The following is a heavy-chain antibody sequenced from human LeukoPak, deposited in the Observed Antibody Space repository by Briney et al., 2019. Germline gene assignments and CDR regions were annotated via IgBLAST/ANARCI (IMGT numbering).Heavy chain of an antibody. V-gene: IGHV3-48*02. CDR3: ARSWFDP. CDR2: ISSSSTI. J-gene: IGHJ5*02. CDR1: GFTFSSYS. Sequence: GGSLRLSCAASGFTFSSYSMSWVRQAPGKGLEWVSYISSSSTIYYADSVKGRFTISRDNAKNSLYLQMNSLRDEDTAVYYCARSWFDPWGQGTLVTVSS.